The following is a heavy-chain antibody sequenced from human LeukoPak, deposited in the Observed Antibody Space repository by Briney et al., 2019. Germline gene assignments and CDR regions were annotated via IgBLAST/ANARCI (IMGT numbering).Heavy chain of an antibody. V-gene: IGHV3-23*01. CDR1: GFTFSSYG. Sequence: HSGGTLRLSCAASGFTFSSYGMSWVRQAPGKGLEWVSAISGSDGSTYYADSVKGRFTISRDNSKNTLYLQMNSLRAEDTAVYYCAKDRAPLLLWFGELSGEEREANWFDPWGQGTLVTVSS. CDR2: ISGSDGST. CDR3: AKDRAPLLLWFGELSGEEREANWFDP. D-gene: IGHD3-10*01. J-gene: IGHJ5*02.